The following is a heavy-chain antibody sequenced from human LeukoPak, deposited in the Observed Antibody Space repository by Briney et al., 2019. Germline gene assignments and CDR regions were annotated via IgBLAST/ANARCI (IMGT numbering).Heavy chain of an antibody. CDR2: INHGGST. CDR3: ARHSIIGGTEYAFDI. J-gene: IGHJ3*02. Sequence: SETLSLTCAVYGDNFSIYFYSWIRQPPGKGLEWIGEINHGGSTSYNPSLKSRVTISVDTSKNQFSLKLSSVTAADTAVYYCARHSIIGGTEYAFDIWGQGTMVTVSS. CDR1: GDNFSIYF. D-gene: IGHD2-15*01. V-gene: IGHV4-34*01.